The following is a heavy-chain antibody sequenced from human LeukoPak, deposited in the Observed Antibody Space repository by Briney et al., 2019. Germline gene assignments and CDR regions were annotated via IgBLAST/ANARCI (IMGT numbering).Heavy chain of an antibody. CDR1: GASISTSSYF. CDR2: IYYTGST. CDR3: ASNPGSGWIDY. J-gene: IGHJ4*02. Sequence: SETLSVTCTVSGASISTSSYFWGWIRQPPGKGLEWIGSIYYTGSTYYNPSLKSRVTISVDTSKDQFSLKLSSVTAADTAVYYCASNPGSGWIDYWGQGTLVTVSS. V-gene: IGHV4-39*01. D-gene: IGHD6-19*01.